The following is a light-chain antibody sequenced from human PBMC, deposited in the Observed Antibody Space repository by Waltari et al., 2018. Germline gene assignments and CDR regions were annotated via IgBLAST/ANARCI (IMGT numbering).Light chain of an antibody. J-gene: IGKJ2*01. Sequence: VVLTQSPLSLPVTLGQPPSISCTSSQSLVSRNVNTHLTWLQQRQGQSPRHLFYRVSNRDSGGPDRFSGSGSWTAVTLKISRVEAEDVGVYYCMQGTHWPYTFGQGTKLDIK. CDR2: RVS. CDR1: QSLVSRNVNTH. CDR3: MQGTHWPYT. V-gene: IGKV2-30*01.